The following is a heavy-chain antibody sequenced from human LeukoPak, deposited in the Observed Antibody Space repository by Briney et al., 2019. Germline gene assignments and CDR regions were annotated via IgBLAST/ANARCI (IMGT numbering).Heavy chain of an antibody. D-gene: IGHD2-15*01. CDR2: ISGSGGST. CDR3: AKAQRLLPTNNWFDP. J-gene: IGHJ5*02. Sequence: PGGSLRLSCAASGFTFSSYAMSWVGQAPGKGLEWVSAISGSGGSTYYADSVKGRVTISRDNYKNTLYLQMNSLRAEDTAVYYCAKAQRLLPTNNWFDPWGQGTLVTVSS. V-gene: IGHV3-23*01. CDR1: GFTFSSYA.